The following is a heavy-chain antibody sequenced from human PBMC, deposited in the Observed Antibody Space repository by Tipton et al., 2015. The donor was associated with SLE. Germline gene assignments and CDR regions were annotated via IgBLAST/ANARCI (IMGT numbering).Heavy chain of an antibody. J-gene: IGHJ3*02. V-gene: IGHV4-39*07. CDR2: IYYSGST. CDR1: GGSISSSSYY. D-gene: IGHD6-19*01. Sequence: TLSLTCTVSGGSISSSSYYWGWIRQPPGKGLEWIGSIYYSGSTYYNPSLKSRVTISVDTSKNQFSLKLSSVTPADTAVYYCARGGSIAVAGEAFDIWGQGTMVTVSS. CDR3: ARGGSIAVAGEAFDI.